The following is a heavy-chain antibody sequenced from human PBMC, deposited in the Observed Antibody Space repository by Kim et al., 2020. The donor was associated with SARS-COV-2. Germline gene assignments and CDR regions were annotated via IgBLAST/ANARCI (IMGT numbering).Heavy chain of an antibody. CDR1: GGSISSSSYY. J-gene: IGHJ4*02. CDR2: IYYSGST. D-gene: IGHD4-17*01. Sequence: SETLSLTCTVSGGSISSSSYYWGWIRQPPGKGLEWIGSIYYSGSTYYNPSIKSRVTISVDTSKNQFSLKLGSVTAADTAVYYCARQKRMTTNHSEDYWGQGTLVTVSS. V-gene: IGHV4-39*01. CDR3: ARQKRMTTNHSEDY.